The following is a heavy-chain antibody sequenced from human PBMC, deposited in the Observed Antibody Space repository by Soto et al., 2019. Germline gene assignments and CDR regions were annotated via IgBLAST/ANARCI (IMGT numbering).Heavy chain of an antibody. D-gene: IGHD1-26*01. CDR1: GFTFNNAW. CDR2: VKSKTDGGTT. J-gene: IGHJ4*02. V-gene: IGHV3-15*01. CDR3: TRLYSGSPNYFDY. Sequence: GGSLRLSCAASGFTFNNAWMTWVRQAPGKGLEWVGRVKSKTDGGTTDYAAPVKGRFTISRDDSKNTSYLQMNSLKTEDTAVYYCTRLYSGSPNYFDYWGQGTLVTVSS.